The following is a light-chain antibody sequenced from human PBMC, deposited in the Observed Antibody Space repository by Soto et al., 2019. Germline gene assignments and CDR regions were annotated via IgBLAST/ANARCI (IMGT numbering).Light chain of an antibody. J-gene: IGKJ1*01. CDR1: QTISSW. Sequence: IQMTQSPSTLSGSVGDRVTITCRASQTISSWLAWYQQKPGKAPKLLIYKASTLKSGVPSRFSGTGYGTEFTLTISSLQPDDVATYYCQQYSDHWTFGQGTKVDIK. CDR3: QQYSDHWT. CDR2: KAS. V-gene: IGKV1-5*03.